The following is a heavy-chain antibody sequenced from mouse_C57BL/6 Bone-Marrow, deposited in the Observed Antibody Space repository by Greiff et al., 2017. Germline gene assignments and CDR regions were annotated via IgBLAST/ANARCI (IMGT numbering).Heavy chain of an antibody. J-gene: IGHJ4*01. CDR3: AREGAMDY. CDR2: IYPGSGST. Sequence: QVQLQQPGAELVKPGASVKMSCKASGYTFTSYWITWVKQRPGQGLEWIGDIYPGSGSTNYNEKFKSKATLTVDTPSSTAYMQLSSLTSEDSAVYYCAREGAMDYWGQGTSVTVSS. CDR1: GYTFTSYW. V-gene: IGHV1-55*01.